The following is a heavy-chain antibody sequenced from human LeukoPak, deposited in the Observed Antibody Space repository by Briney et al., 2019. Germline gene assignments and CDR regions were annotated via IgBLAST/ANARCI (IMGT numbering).Heavy chain of an antibody. CDR1: VGSISSYY. Sequence: SETLSLTCTVSVGSISSYYWSWIRQPPRKGLEWIGYIYYSGSTNYNPSLKSRVTISVDTSKNQFSLKLSSVTAADTAVYYCARDESYDSSGYYQNDAFDIWGQGTMVTVSS. J-gene: IGHJ3*02. CDR3: ARDESYDSSGYYQNDAFDI. CDR2: IYYSGST. V-gene: IGHV4-59*01. D-gene: IGHD3-22*01.